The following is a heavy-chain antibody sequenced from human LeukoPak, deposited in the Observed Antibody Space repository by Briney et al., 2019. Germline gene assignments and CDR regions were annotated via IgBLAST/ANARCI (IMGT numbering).Heavy chain of an antibody. J-gene: IGHJ5*02. Sequence: SVIYSGGSTYYADSVKGRFTISRDNSKNTLYLQMNSLRAEDTAVYYCARDYYSSGRGWFDPWGQGTLVTVSS. D-gene: IGHD6-19*01. CDR3: ARDYYSSGRGWFDP. V-gene: IGHV3-66*01. CDR2: IYSGGST.